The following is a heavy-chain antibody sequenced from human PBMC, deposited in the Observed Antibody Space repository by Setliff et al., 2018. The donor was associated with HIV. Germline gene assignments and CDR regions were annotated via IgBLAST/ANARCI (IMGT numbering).Heavy chain of an antibody. J-gene: IGHJ4*02. CDR1: GGSISSGSYY. CDR2: VSNGGDT. V-gene: IGHV4-61*01. CDR3: ARATYTTLFGVLMGGGLQY. Sequence: SETLSLTCTVSGGSISSGSYYWRWIRQPPGKGLEWIGSVSNGGDTNYNPSLKSRVSLSLDTSKTQFSLKLTSVTAADTAVYYCARATYTTLFGVLMGGGLQYWGPVTLVTVSS. D-gene: IGHD3-3*01.